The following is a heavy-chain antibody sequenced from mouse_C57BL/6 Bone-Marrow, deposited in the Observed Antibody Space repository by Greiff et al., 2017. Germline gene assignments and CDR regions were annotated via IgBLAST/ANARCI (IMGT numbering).Heavy chain of an antibody. CDR3: ARSYSLYFDY. CDR2: INPSSGYT. CDR1: GYTFTSYW. Sequence: QVQLQQSGAELAKPGASVKLSCKASGYTFTSYWMHWVQQRPGQGLEWIGYINPSSGYTKYTQKFKDKATLTADKSSSTAYMQLSSLTYEYSAVYYCARSYSLYFDYWGQGTTLTVSS. D-gene: IGHD2-12*01. J-gene: IGHJ2*01. V-gene: IGHV1-7*01.